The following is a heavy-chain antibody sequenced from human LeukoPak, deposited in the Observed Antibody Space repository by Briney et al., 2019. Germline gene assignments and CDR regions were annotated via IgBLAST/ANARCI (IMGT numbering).Heavy chain of an antibody. V-gene: IGHV1-2*02. J-gene: IGHJ5*02. CDR3: ARDPVYSSGWSSRYNWFDP. CDR2: INPNSGGT. Sequence: GASVKVSCKASGYTFTCYYMHWVRQAPGQGLEWMGWINPNSGGTNYAQKFQGRVTMTRDTSISTAYMELSRLRSDDTAVYYCARDPVYSSGWSSRYNWFDPWGQGTLVTVSS. D-gene: IGHD6-19*01. CDR1: GYTFTCYY.